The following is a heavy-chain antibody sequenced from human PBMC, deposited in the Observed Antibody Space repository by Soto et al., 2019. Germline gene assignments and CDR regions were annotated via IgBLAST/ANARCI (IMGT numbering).Heavy chain of an antibody. J-gene: IGHJ3*02. CDR3: ARDWTPTVILRGSGGGDAFDI. Sequence: ASVKVSCKASGGTFSSYTISWVRQAPGQGLEWMGRIIPILGIANYAQKFQGRVTITADKSTSTAYMELSSLRSEDTAVYYCARDWTPTVILRGSGGGDAFDIWGQGTMVTVSS. D-gene: IGHD3-10*01. V-gene: IGHV1-69*04. CDR1: GGTFSSYT. CDR2: IIPILGIA.